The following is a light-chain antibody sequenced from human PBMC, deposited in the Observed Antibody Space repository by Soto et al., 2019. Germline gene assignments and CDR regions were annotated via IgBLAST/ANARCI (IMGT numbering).Light chain of an antibody. V-gene: IGKV1-5*03. CDR3: QQYNSYSGYT. CDR1: QSISSW. Sequence: DIQMTQSPSTLSASVGDRVTITCRASQSISSWLAWYQQKPGKAPKLLIYKASSLESGGPSRFSGSGSGTEFTLTFSSLQPDDFATYYCQQYNSYSGYTFGQGTKLEIK. CDR2: KAS. J-gene: IGKJ2*01.